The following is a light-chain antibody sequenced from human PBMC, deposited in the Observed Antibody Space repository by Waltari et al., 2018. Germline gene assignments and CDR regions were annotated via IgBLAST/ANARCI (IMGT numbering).Light chain of an antibody. CDR2: YDS. J-gene: IGLJ2*01. Sequence: SYVVTQSPSVSVAPGETARFTCGVDNIGSKSVHWYQQRPGQAPVLVISYDSDRPSGIPERFSGSNSGNTATLTISWVEAEDEADYYCLVWHSTIDHQGVFGGGTKLTVL. CDR1: NIGSKS. CDR3: LVWHSTIDHQGV. V-gene: IGLV3-21*04.